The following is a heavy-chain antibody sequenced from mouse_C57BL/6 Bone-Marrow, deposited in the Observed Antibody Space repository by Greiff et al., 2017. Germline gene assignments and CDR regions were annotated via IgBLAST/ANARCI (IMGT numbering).Heavy chain of an antibody. D-gene: IGHD4-1*01. CDR2: ISNGGGST. CDR1: GFTFSDYY. V-gene: IGHV5-12*01. Sequence: EVKLVESGGGLVQPGGSLKLSCAASGFTFSDYYMYWVRQTPEKRLEWVAYISNGGGSTYYPDTVKGRFTISRDNAKNTLYLQMSRLKSEDTAMYYCARRLGRYYAMDYWGQGTSVTVSS. CDR3: ARRLGRYYAMDY. J-gene: IGHJ4*01.